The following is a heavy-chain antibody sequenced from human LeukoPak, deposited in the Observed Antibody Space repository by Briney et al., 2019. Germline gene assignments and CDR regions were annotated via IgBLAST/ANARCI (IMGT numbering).Heavy chain of an antibody. Sequence: PGGSLRLSCEASGLTFSDYYMSWIRQAQGKGLGWVSYIGDSGTTIYYVDSVKGLSTTSRDNANNSLYLQMNRLRADDTAVYYCAGQYCSSTSCSLDYRGQGTLVTVSS. CDR3: AGQYCSSTSCSLDY. J-gene: IGHJ4*02. D-gene: IGHD2-2*01. CDR2: IGDSGTTI. CDR1: GLTFSDYY. V-gene: IGHV3-11*01.